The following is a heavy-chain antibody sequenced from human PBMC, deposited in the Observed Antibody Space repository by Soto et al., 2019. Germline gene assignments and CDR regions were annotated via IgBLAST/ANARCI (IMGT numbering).Heavy chain of an antibody. D-gene: IGHD5-12*01. J-gene: IGHJ5*02. V-gene: IGHV4-39*01. CDR2: IYYSGST. CDR3: ARLGDSGYDHWFDP. CDR1: GGSISSSSYY. Sequence: PSETLSLTCTVSGGSISSSSYYWGWIRQPPGKGLEWIGSIYYSGSTYYNPSLKSRVTISVDTSKNQFSLKLSSVTAADTAVYYCARLGDSGYDHWFDPWGQGTLVTVSS.